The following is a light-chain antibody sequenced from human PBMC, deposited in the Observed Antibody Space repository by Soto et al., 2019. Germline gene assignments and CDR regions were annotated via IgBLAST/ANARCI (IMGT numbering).Light chain of an antibody. V-gene: IGLV1-40*01. CDR2: GNS. CDR1: SSNIGAGYV. CDR3: QSYDSSLSGSV. J-gene: IGLJ7*01. Sequence: QPVLTQPPSVSGAPGQRVTISCTGSSSNIGAGYVYWYQQLPGTAPKLLIYGNSNRPSGVPDRFSGSKSGTSASLAITGLQAEDEADYYCQSYDSSLSGSVFGGGTQLTVL.